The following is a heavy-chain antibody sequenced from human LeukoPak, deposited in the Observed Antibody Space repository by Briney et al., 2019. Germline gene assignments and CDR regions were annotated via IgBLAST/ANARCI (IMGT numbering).Heavy chain of an antibody. D-gene: IGHD3-10*01. CDR3: ARHDYYASSDY. CDR2: IYTSGST. Sequence: PSETLSLTCTVSGGSISSYYWSWIRQPAGKGLEWIGRIYTSGSTNYNPSLKSRGTISVDTSKNQFSLKLSSVTAADTAVYYCARHDYYASSDYWGQGTLVTVSS. CDR1: GGSISSYY. V-gene: IGHV4-4*07. J-gene: IGHJ4*02.